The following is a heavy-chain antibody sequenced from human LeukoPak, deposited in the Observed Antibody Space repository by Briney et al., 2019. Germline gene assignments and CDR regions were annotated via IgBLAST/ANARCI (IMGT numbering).Heavy chain of an antibody. CDR3: ASPATYYGSGSYYY. V-gene: IGHV3-11*01. Sequence: PGGSLRLSCAASGFTFSDYYMSWIRQAPGKGLEWVSYISSSGSTIYYADSVKGRFTISRDNAKNSLCLQMNSLRAEDTAVYYCASPATYYGSGSYYYWGQGTLVTVSS. CDR2: ISSSGSTI. D-gene: IGHD3-10*01. CDR1: GFTFSDYY. J-gene: IGHJ4*02.